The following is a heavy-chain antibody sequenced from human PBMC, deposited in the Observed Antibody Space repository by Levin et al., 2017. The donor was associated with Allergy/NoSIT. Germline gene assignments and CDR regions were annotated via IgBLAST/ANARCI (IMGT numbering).Heavy chain of an antibody. D-gene: IGHD6-19*01. CDR2: IYYSGST. CDR3: ARDRGSGWYFDY. Sequence: SETLSLTCTVSGGSVSSGSYYWSSIRQPPGKGLEWIGYIYYSGSTNYNPSLKSRVTISVDTSKNQFSLKLSSVTAADTAVYYCARDRGSGWYFDYWGQGTLVTVSS. J-gene: IGHJ4*02. CDR1: GGSVSSGSYY. V-gene: IGHV4-61*01.